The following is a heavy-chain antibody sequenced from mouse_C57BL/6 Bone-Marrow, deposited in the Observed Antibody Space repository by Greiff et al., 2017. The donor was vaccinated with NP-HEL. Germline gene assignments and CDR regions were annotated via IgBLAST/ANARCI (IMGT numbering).Heavy chain of an antibody. J-gene: IGHJ2*01. D-gene: IGHD1-1*01. CDR3: ARLGEWGNSYSFDY. V-gene: IGHV1-7*01. CDR2: INPSSGYT. Sequence: VKLVESGAELAKPGASVKLSCKASGYTFTSYWMHWVKQRPGQGLEWIGYINPSSGYTKYNQKFKDKATLTAEKSSSTAYMQLSSLTYEDSAVYYCARLGEWGNSYSFDYWGQGTTLTVSS. CDR1: GYTFTSYW.